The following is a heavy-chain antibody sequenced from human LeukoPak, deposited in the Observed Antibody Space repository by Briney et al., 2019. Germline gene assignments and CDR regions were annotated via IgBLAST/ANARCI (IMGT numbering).Heavy chain of an antibody. CDR2: IYYSGST. CDR3: ARGYYGSGRGAAFDI. Sequence: SETLSLTCTVSGYSISSGYYWGWIRQPPGKGLEWIGYIYYSGSTNYNPSLKSRVTISVDTSKNQFSLKLSSVTAADTAVYYCARGYYGSGRGAAFDIWGQGTMVTVSS. J-gene: IGHJ3*02. V-gene: IGHV4-38-2*02. D-gene: IGHD3-10*01. CDR1: GYSISSGYY.